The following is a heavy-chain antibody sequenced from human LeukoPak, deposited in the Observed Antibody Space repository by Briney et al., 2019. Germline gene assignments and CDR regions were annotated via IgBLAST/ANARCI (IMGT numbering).Heavy chain of an antibody. CDR2: IYTSGNT. V-gene: IGHV4-4*07. J-gene: IGHJ4*02. CDR1: GGSISNYY. Sequence: SETLSLTCTVSGGSISNYYWSWIRQPAGKGLEWIGRIYTSGNTKYNPSLESRLTMSVDTSKNQFSLRLSFVTAADTAVYYCARGDYDTLTEDYWGQGTLVSVSS. CDR3: ARGDYDTLTEDY. D-gene: IGHD3-9*01.